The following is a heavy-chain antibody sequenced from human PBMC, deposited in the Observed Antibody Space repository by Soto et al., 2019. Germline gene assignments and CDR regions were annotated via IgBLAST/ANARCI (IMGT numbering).Heavy chain of an antibody. CDR2: IKGEESAT. CDR3: ACYTYQRALGH. CDR1: GFTFSGHW. V-gene: IGHV3-7*01. Sequence: EVQLVESGGGLVQPGGSLRLSCAASGFTFSGHWMAWVRQAPGKGLEWVANIKGEESATSYVDSVKGRFTITRDNTKNLLYLQMNSLRAEDTAVDYGACYTYQRALGHWGQGTLVTVSS. J-gene: IGHJ4*02. D-gene: IGHD3-16*01.